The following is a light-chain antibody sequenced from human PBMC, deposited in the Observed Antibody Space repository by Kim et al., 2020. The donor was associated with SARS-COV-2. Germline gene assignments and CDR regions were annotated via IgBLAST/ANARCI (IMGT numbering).Light chain of an antibody. Sequence: SYELTQPPSVSVSPGQTASITCSGDTLGDKHVCWYQQKPGQSPVLVIYQHSKRPSGIPERFSGSNSGNTATLTISGTQAMDEADYYCQAWDSSTPYVFGTGNKVTVL. V-gene: IGLV3-1*01. CDR1: TLGDKH. CDR3: QAWDSSTPYV. CDR2: QHS. J-gene: IGLJ1*01.